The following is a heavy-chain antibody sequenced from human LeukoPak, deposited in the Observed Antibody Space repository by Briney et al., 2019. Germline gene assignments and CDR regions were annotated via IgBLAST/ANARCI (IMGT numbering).Heavy chain of an antibody. CDR3: ARLDRFGTNYYYMDV. J-gene: IGHJ6*03. CDR2: IYTSGST. D-gene: IGHD3-10*01. Sequence: SETLSLTCTVSGDSISSYYWSWIRQPPGKGLEWIGYIYTSGSTNYNPSLKSRVTVSVDTSKNQFSLKLSSVTAADTAVYYCARLDRFGTNYYYMDVWGKGTTVTVSS. V-gene: IGHV4-4*09. CDR1: GDSISSYY.